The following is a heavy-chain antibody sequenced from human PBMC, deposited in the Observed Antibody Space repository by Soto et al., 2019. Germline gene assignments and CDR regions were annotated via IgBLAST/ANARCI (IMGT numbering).Heavy chain of an antibody. V-gene: IGHV1-69*04. CDR3: AKDLALGPERYHFDY. CDR1: GGTFSSYT. CDR2: IIPILGIA. D-gene: IGHD1-1*01. J-gene: IGHJ4*02. Sequence: AVKVSCKASGGTFSSYTISWVRQAPGQGLEWMGRIIPILGIANYAQKFQGRVTITADKSTSTAYMELSSLRSEDTAVYYCAKDLALGPERYHFDYWGEGTLVSVAS.